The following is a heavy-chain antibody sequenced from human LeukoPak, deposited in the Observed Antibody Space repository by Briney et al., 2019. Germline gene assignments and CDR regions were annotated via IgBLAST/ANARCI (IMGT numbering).Heavy chain of an antibody. J-gene: IGHJ4*02. CDR3: ATEWIIPGAIFDY. CDR2: IDPEDGET. CDR1: GYTFRDYF. D-gene: IGHD5-12*01. V-gene: IGHV1-69-2*01. Sequence: GASVKVPCKASGYTFRDYFIHWVQQAPGKGLEWMGRIDPEDGETLYAEKFQGRVTITADTSADTAYMDLSSLRSEDTAVYYCATEWIIPGAIFDYWGQGTLVTVSS.